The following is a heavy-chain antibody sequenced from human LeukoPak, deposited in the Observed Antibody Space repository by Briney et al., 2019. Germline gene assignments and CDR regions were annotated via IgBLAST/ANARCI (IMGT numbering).Heavy chain of an antibody. J-gene: IGHJ5*02. CDR1: GGSFSGYY. Sequence: SETLSLTCAVYGGSFSGYYWSWIRQPPGKGLEWIGEINHSGSTNYNPSLKSRVTISVDTSKNQFSLKLSSVTAADTAVYYCARAAAAVYWFDPWGQGTLVTVSS. CDR2: INHSGST. CDR3: ARAAAAVYWFDP. D-gene: IGHD6-13*01. V-gene: IGHV4-34*01.